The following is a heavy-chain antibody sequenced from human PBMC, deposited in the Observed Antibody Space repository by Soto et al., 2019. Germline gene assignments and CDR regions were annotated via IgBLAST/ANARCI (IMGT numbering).Heavy chain of an antibody. J-gene: IGHJ6*02. CDR2: ISYDGSNK. V-gene: IGHV3-30*18. Sequence: LRLSCAASGITFITYGMHWVRQAPGKGLEWVAVISYDGSNKYYADSVRGRFTISRDNSKNTLYLQMNSLRAEDTAVYYCAKELGRFLEWLNYGMDVWGQGTTVTVSS. D-gene: IGHD3-3*01. CDR3: AKELGRFLEWLNYGMDV. CDR1: GITFITYG.